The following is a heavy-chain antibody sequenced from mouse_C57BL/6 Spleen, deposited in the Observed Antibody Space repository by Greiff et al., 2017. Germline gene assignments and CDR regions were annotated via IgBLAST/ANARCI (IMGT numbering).Heavy chain of an antibody. CDR3: ARMATMVTTGAMDY. D-gene: IGHD2-2*01. V-gene: IGHV2-2*01. Sequence: QVHVKQSGPGLVQPSQSLSITCTVSGFSLTSYGVHWVRQSPGTGLEWLGVIWSGGSTDYNAAFISRLSISKDNSKSQVFFKMNSLQADDTAIYYCARMATMVTTGAMDYWGQGTSVTVSS. CDR2: IWSGGST. J-gene: IGHJ4*01. CDR1: GFSLTSYG.